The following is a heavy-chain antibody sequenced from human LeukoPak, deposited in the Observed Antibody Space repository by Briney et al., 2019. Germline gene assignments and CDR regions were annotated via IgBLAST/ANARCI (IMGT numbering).Heavy chain of an antibody. CDR2: ISSSSSYI. D-gene: IGHD3-9*01. CDR3: ARVTGYTIEDYFDY. Sequence: GGSLRLSCAASGFTFSSYSMNWVRQTPGKGLEWVSSISSSSSYIYYADSVKGRFTISRDNAKNSLYLQMNSLRAEDTAVYYCARVTGYTIEDYFDYWGQGTLVTVSS. CDR1: GFTFSSYS. V-gene: IGHV3-21*01. J-gene: IGHJ4*02.